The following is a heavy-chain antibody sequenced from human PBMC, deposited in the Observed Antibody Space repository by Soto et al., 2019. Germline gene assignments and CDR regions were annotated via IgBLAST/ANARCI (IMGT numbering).Heavy chain of an antibody. CDR2: VKDGGVT. V-gene: IGHV4-34*01. Sequence: QVQLQQWGAGLLKPSETLSLTCAVNGGSFTGYYWSWVRQPPGKGLEWIGEVKDGGVTNYSPSPRGRVTIASDAPKKQFSLKVTCVTAADAAVYYCTRGQEGVVATHWDQGTLVTVSS. CDR3: TRGQEGVVATH. J-gene: IGHJ4*02. D-gene: IGHD5-12*01. CDR1: GGSFTGYY.